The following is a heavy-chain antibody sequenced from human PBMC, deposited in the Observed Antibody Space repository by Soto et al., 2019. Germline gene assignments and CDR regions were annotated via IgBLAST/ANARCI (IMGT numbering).Heavy chain of an antibody. CDR1: GFTFSSYA. J-gene: IGHJ6*02. V-gene: IGHV3-30-3*01. CDR3: ARDWQPTMVRGAPWYYGMDV. Sequence: QVQLVESGGGVVQPGRSLRLSCAASGFTFSSYAMHWVRQAPGKGLEWVAVISYDGSNKYYADSVKGRFTISRDNSKNTLYLQMNSLRAEDTAVYYCARDWQPTMVRGAPWYYGMDVWGQGTTVTVSS. D-gene: IGHD3-10*01. CDR2: ISYDGSNK.